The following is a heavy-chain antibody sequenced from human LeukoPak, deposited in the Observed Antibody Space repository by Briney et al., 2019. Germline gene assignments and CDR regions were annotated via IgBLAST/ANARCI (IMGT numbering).Heavy chain of an antibody. V-gene: IGHV4-34*01. CDR3: ARHSSMRSPITP. CDR2: INHSGST. J-gene: IGHJ5*02. Sequence: SETLSLTCAVYGGSFSGYYWSWIRQPPGKGLEWIGEINHSGSTNYNPSLKSRVTISVDTSKNQFSLKLSSVTAADTAVYYCARHSSMRSPITPWGQGTLVTVSS. D-gene: IGHD3-22*01. CDR1: GGSFSGYY.